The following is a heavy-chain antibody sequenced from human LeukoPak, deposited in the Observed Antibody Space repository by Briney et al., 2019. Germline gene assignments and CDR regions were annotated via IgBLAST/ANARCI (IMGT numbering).Heavy chain of an antibody. CDR1: GGTFSSYA. V-gene: IGHV1-69*05. CDR2: IIPIFGTA. Sequence: SVKVSCKASGGTFSSYAISWVRQAPGQELEWMGGIIPIFGTANYAQKFQGRVTITTDEFTSTAYMELSSLRSEDTAVYHCARAEVWFGEYYYYMDVWGKGTTVTVSS. CDR3: ARAEVWFGEYYYYMDV. D-gene: IGHD3-10*01. J-gene: IGHJ6*03.